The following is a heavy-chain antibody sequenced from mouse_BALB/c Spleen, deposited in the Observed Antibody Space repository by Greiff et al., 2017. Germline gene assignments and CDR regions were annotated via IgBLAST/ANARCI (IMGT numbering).Heavy chain of an antibody. CDR3: ARKVRRGYWYFDV. Sequence: QVQLQQPGAELVKPGSSVKISCKASGYAFSSYWMNWVKQRPGQGLEWIGQIYPGDGDTNYNGKFKGKATLTADKSSSTAYMQLSSLTSEDSAVYVCARKVRRGYWYFDVWGAGTTVTVSS. V-gene: IGHV1-80*01. D-gene: IGHD2-14*01. CDR2: IYPGDGDT. J-gene: IGHJ1*01. CDR1: GYAFSSYW.